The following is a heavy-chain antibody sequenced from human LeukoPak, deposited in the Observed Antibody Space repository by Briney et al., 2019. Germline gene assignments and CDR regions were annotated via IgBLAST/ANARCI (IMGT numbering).Heavy chain of an antibody. CDR1: GASISSSY. CDR2: IYYSEST. V-gene: IGHV4-59*01. CDR3: ARDRRGGGGNFHFDF. Sequence: SETPSLTCTVSGASISSSYWSWIRQPPGKGLEWIGYIYYSESTYYHPSLKSRVTISVDTSKNQFSLRLSSVTTADTAIYYCARDRRGGGGNFHFDFWGQGTLVTVSS. J-gene: IGHJ4*02. D-gene: IGHD4-23*01.